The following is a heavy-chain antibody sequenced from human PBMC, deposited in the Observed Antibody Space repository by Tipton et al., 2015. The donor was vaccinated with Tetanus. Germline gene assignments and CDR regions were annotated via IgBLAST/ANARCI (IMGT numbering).Heavy chain of an antibody. Sequence: SLRLSCAASGFTFSNSAMHWVRQAPGKGLEWVSFLSSDGTHGYYADSAKGRFTISRDNSKNTVYLQMDSLRPEDTAVFYCAKDRKYYFDSWGQGTLVTVSS. CDR3: AKDRKYYFDS. V-gene: IGHV3-30*04. J-gene: IGHJ4*02. CDR1: GFTFSNSA. CDR2: LSSDGTHG.